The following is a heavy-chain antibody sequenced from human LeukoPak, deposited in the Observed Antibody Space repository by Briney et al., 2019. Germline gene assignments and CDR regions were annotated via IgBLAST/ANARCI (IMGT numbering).Heavy chain of an antibody. CDR3: ATVRFYYFDY. Sequence: ASVKVSCKASGYTFTSYYMHWVRQAPGQGLEWMGIINPSGGSTSYAQKFQGRVTMTEDTSTDTAYMELSSLRSEDTAVYYCATVRFYYFDYWGQGTLVTVSS. CDR1: GYTFTSYY. J-gene: IGHJ4*02. CDR2: INPSGGST. V-gene: IGHV1-46*01. D-gene: IGHD3-3*01.